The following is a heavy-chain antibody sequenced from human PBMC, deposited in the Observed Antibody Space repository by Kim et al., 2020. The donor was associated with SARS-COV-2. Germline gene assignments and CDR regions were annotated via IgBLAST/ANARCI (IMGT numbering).Heavy chain of an antibody. CDR2: IYYSGST. CDR1: GGSISSYY. Sequence: SETLSLTCTVSGGSISSYYWSWIRQPPGKGLEWIGYIYYSGSTNYNPSLKSRVTISVDTSKNQFSLKLSSVTAADTAVYYCARDNRPHYDFWSGDGFDPWGQGTLVTVSS. J-gene: IGHJ5*02. CDR3: ARDNRPHYDFWSGDGFDP. V-gene: IGHV4-59*13. D-gene: IGHD3-3*01.